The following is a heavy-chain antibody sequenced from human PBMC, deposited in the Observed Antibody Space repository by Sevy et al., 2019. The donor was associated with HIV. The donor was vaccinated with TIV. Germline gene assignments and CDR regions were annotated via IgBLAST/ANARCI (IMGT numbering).Heavy chain of an antibody. Sequence: GGSLRLSCAASGFTFSSHVMNWVRQAPGKGLEWVSVISDGGTTTYYADSVRGRFTISRDDSKNSLYLQMNSLRAEDTAVYYCARRRLGGSNGCFDSWGQGTLVTVSS. D-gene: IGHD6-19*01. V-gene: IGHV3-23*01. CDR1: GFTFSSHV. CDR3: ARRRLGGSNGCFDS. CDR2: ISDGGTTT. J-gene: IGHJ4*02.